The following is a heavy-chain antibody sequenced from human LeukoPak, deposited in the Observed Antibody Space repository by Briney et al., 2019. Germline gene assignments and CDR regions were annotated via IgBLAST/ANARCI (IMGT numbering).Heavy chain of an antibody. J-gene: IGHJ5*02. CDR3: VRDSSSSSLADP. D-gene: IGHD2-2*01. V-gene: IGHV1-46*01. CDR1: GYMFARYY. CDR2: INPSGGST. Sequence: ASVKVSCKASGYMFARYYMEWVRQAPGQGLEWMGIINPSGGSTRYAQKFQGRVTMTRDTSTRTIYMDLSSLRSEDTAVYYCVRDSSSSSLADPWGQGTLVTVSS.